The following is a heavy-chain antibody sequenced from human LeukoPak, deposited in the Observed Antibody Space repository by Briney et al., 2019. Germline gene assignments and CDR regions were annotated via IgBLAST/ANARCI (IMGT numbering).Heavy chain of an antibody. CDR3: ARMAPPVGYYDSSGYCDY. CDR1: GFSLSTSGMR. Sequence: SGPALVKPTQTLTPTCTFSGFSLSTSGMRVSWIRQPPGKALEWLARIDWDDDKFYNTSLRTRLTISKDTSKNQVVLKMTNMDPVDTATYYCARMAPPVGYYDSSGYCDYWGQGTLVTVSS. D-gene: IGHD3-22*01. V-gene: IGHV2-70*04. J-gene: IGHJ4*02. CDR2: IDWDDDK.